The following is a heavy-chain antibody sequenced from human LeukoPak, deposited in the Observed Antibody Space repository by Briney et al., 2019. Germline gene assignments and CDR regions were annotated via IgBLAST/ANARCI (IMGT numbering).Heavy chain of an antibody. CDR2: IYYRGST. Sequence: PSQTLSLTCTVSGGSISSGDYYWSWIRQPPGKGLEWIGYIYYRGSTYYNPSLKSRVIISVDTSKNQFSLKLSSVTAADTAVYYCARVGVWFGERTNWFDPWGQGTLVTVSS. D-gene: IGHD3-10*01. V-gene: IGHV4-30-4*01. J-gene: IGHJ5*02. CDR1: GGSISSGDYY. CDR3: ARVGVWFGERTNWFDP.